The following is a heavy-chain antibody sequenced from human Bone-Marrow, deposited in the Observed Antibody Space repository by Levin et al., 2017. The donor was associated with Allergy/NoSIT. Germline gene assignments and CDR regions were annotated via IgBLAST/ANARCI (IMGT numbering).Heavy chain of an antibody. J-gene: IGHJ4*02. V-gene: IGHV5-51*01. CDR1: GYTFTNYW. D-gene: IGHD3-22*01. Sequence: GGSLRLSCKGSGYTFTNYWIGWVRQMPGKGLEWMGLIYPGDSDTRYSPSFQGQVTISADKSISTAYLQWSSLKASDTAMYYCARRRYDSSGYGALDCWGQGTLVTVSS. CDR2: IYPGDSDT. CDR3: ARRRYDSSGYGALDC.